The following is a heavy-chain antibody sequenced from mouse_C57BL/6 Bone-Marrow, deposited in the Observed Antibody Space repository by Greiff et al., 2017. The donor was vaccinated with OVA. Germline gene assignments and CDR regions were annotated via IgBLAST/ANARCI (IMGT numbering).Heavy chain of an antibody. CDR2: IDPENGDT. D-gene: IGHD1-1*01. V-gene: IGHV14-4*01. CDR3: TTGITTVVALYYYAMDY. CDR1: GFNIKDDY. Sequence: EVQLQESGAELVRPGASVKLSCTASGFNIKDDYMHWVKQRPEQGLEWIGWIDPENGDTEYASKFQGKANITADTSSNTAYLQLSSLTSEDTAVYYCTTGITTVVALYYYAMDYWGQGTSVTVSS. J-gene: IGHJ4*01.